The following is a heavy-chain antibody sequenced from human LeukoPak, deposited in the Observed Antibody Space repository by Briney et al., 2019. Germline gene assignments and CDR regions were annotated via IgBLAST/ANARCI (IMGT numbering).Heavy chain of an antibody. Sequence: GESLKISCQASGYSFTTYWIAWVRQLPGKGLEWMGRVYPGDSDITYSPAFQGQVTVSADRSTNTAYLQLNSLKASDTAVYYCARGGLAARRGNYYYMDVWGKGTTVTVSS. CDR2: VYPGDSDI. CDR1: GYSFTTYW. J-gene: IGHJ6*03. V-gene: IGHV5-51*01. D-gene: IGHD6-6*01. CDR3: ARGGLAARRGNYYYMDV.